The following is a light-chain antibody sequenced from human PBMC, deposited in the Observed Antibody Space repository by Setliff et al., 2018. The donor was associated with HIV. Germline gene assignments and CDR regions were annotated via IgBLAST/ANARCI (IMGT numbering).Light chain of an antibody. CDR1: RSDIGTYNY. V-gene: IGLV2-11*01. J-gene: IGLJ1*01. Sequence: QSALTQPASVSGSPGQSITISCTGTRSDIGTYNYVSWYQQHPGKAPKLMIYDVTKRPSGVPDRFSGSKSGNTASLTISGLQAEDEADYYCCSYGGNSVSYVFGTGTKVTVL. CDR3: CSYGGNSVSYV. CDR2: DVT.